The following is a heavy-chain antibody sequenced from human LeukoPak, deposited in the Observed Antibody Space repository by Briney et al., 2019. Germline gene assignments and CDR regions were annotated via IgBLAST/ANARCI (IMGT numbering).Heavy chain of an antibody. D-gene: IGHD4-17*01. CDR3: ARYDYGFSAFDI. V-gene: IGHV4-59*01. CDR1: GGSISSYY. CDR2: IYYSGST. Sequence: SETLSLTCTVSGGSISSYYWSWIRQPPGKGLEWIGYIYYSGSTNYNPSLKSRVTISVDTSKNQFSLKLSSVTAADTAVYYCARYDYGFSAFDIWGQGTMVTVSS. J-gene: IGHJ3*02.